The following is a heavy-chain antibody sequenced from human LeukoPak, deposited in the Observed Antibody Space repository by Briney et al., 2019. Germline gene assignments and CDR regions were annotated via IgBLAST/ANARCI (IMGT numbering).Heavy chain of an antibody. J-gene: IGHJ4*03. CDR1: GFRFSFYT. CDR3: VKDSLVGPQCYFDY. Sequence: GGSLRLSCSASGFRFSFYTMSWVRQAPGKGLEYASGISSDGGRIYYADPMKGRFTISRDNSKNTQSLQMSSLRPEDTAVYYCVKDSLVGPQCYFDYWGQGIPVTVSS. V-gene: IGHV3-64D*09. CDR2: ISSDGGRI. D-gene: IGHD6-6*01.